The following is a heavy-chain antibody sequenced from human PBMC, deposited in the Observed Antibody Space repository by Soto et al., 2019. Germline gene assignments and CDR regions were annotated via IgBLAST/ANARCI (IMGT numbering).Heavy chain of an antibody. CDR2: IKQDGSEK. D-gene: IGHD7-27*01. J-gene: IGHJ4*02. CDR1: GFTFISYW. V-gene: IGHV3-7*01. CDR3: ARDPKTSGGQHWAFNYFDS. Sequence: GGSLRLSCAASGFTFISYWMSWVRQAPGKGLEWVANIKQDGSEKFYADSVKGRFTISRDNSKSTLYLQVDSLRPEDAAVYYCARDPKTSGGQHWAFNYFDSWGQGILVTVSS.